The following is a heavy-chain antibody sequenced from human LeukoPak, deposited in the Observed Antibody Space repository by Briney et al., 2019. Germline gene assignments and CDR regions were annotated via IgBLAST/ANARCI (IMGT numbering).Heavy chain of an antibody. CDR3: ARVKNYYDSSGYYYGENY. D-gene: IGHD3-22*01. V-gene: IGHV1-69*02. CDR2: IIPILGIA. Sequence: SVKVSCKASGGTFSSYTISWVRQAPGQGLVWMGRIIPILGIANYAQKFQGRVTITADKSTSTAYMELSSLRSEDTAVYYCARVKNYYDSSGYYYGENYWGQGTLVTVSS. J-gene: IGHJ4*02. CDR1: GGTFSSYT.